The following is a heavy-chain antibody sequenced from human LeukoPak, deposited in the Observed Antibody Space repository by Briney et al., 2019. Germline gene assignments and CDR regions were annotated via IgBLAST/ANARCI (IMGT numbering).Heavy chain of an antibody. Sequence: GGSLRLSCAASGFAYSDSWMTWIRQAPGKGLEWVAFIKGDGSAKKYVGSVKGRFTISRDDAKNSLFLQMNSLRAEDTAVYYCASGDYGGFDYWGQGTLVTVSS. J-gene: IGHJ4*02. V-gene: IGHV3-7*03. CDR3: ASGDYGGFDY. CDR1: GFAYSDSW. CDR2: IKGDGSAK. D-gene: IGHD4-23*01.